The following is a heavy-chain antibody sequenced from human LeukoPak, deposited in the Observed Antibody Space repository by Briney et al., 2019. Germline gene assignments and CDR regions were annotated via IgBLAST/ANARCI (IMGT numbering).Heavy chain of an antibody. CDR3: VRDGPSWGLL. J-gene: IGHJ4*02. V-gene: IGHV4-38-2*02. CDR1: GYSISSGYY. CDR2: IYHSGST. Sequence: PSETLSLTCAASGYSISSGYYWGWIRQPPGKGLEWIGSIYHSGSTYYNPSLKSRVTISVGTSKNQFSLKLNSVTAADTAVYYCVRDGPSWGLLWGQGALVTVSS. D-gene: IGHD7-27*01.